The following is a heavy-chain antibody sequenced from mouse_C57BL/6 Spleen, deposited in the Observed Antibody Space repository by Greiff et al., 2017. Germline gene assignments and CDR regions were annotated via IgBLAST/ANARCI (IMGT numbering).Heavy chain of an antibody. CDR1: GYAFTNYL. D-gene: IGHD2-2*01. J-gene: IGHJ2*01. CDR2: INPGSGGT. CDR3: ARSFSTMVTTDYFDY. V-gene: IGHV1-54*01. Sequence: VQLQQSGAELVRPGTSVKVSCKASGYAFTNYLIEWVKQRPGQGLEWIGVINPGSGGTNYNEKFKGKATLTADKSSSTAYMQLSSLTSEDSAVYFCARSFSTMVTTDYFDYWGQGTTLTVSS.